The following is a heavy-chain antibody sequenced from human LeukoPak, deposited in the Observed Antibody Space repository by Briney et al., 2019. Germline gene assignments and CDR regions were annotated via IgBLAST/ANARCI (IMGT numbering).Heavy chain of an antibody. CDR2: ISSSSSYI. CDR1: GFTFSSYS. D-gene: IGHD1-26*01. J-gene: IGHJ5*02. CDR3: ARAFTVGGS. V-gene: IGHV3-21*01. Sequence: GGSLRLSCAASGFTFSSYSMNWVRQAPGKGLEWVSSISSSSSYIYYADSVKGRFTVSRDNSKNTLYLQMNSLRAEDTGVYYCARAFTVGGSWGQGTLVTVSS.